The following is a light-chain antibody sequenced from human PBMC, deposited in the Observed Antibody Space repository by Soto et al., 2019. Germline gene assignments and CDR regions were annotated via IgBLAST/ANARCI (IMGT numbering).Light chain of an antibody. Sequence: DIQMTQSPASLSASVTDRVTITCRASQDIGTDLGWYQQKPGKAPERLIYEASVLQSGVPSRFSGSGSGTEFTLTVSSLQPEDFATYYCVQHNLYPHTSRVRTK. CDR1: QDIGTD. CDR2: EAS. V-gene: IGKV1-17*01. J-gene: IGKJ4*01. CDR3: VQHNLYPHT.